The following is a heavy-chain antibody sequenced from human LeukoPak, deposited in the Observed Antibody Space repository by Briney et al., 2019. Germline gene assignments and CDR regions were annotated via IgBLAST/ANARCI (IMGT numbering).Heavy chain of an antibody. CDR2: IRSKANSYAT. Sequence: GGSLTLSCAASGFTFSGSAMHWVRQASGKGLEWVGRIRSKANSYATAYAASVKGSFTISRDDSKNTAYLQMNSLKTEDTAVYYCTRLDRESEDWGQGTLVTVPS. D-gene: IGHD3-10*01. CDR1: GFTFSGSA. J-gene: IGHJ4*02. V-gene: IGHV3-73*01. CDR3: TRLDRESED.